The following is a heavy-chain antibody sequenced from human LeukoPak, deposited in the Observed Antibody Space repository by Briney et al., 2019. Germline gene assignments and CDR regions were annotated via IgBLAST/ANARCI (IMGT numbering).Heavy chain of an antibody. J-gene: IGHJ4*02. Sequence: ASVKVSCKASGYTFTSYDINWGRQAPGQGVEWMGWMKPNRGNTGYAQKFQGRVTMTRNTSISTAYMELSSLRSEDTAVYYCARGLTYDSSTYYISIPLDYWGQGTLVTVSS. CDR1: GYTFTSYD. D-gene: IGHD3-22*01. CDR3: ARGLTYDSSTYYISIPLDY. CDR2: MKPNRGNT. V-gene: IGHV1-8*01.